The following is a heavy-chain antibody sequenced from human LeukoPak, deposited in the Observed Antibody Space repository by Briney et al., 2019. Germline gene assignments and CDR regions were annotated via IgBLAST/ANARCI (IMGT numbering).Heavy chain of an antibody. J-gene: IGHJ6*02. V-gene: IGHV1-69*04. CDR3: ARGNCWGEYCSSTSRTKPYYYYGMDV. CDR1: GGTFSSYA. CDR2: TIPILGIA. D-gene: IGHD2-2*01. Sequence: ASVKVSCKASGGTFSSYAISWVRQAPGQGLEWMGRTIPILGIANYAQKFQGRVTITADKSTSTAYMELSSLRSEDTAVYYCARGNCWGEYCSSTSRTKPYYYYGMDVWGQGTTVTVSS.